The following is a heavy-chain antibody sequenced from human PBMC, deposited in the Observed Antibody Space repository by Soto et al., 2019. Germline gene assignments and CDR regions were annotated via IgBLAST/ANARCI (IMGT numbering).Heavy chain of an antibody. D-gene: IGHD3-3*01. CDR1: GGSIDSGAYY. CDR2: ISSSGVT. V-gene: IGHV4-39*02. CDR3: VRPLRFLEWITFRH. J-gene: IGHJ4*02. Sequence: SETLSLTCTVSGGSIDSGAYYWGWVRQSPGKGLEWIGSISSSGVTSYNPSLQNRIAMSVDSSMTHFSLRLTSVTAADAAVYFCVRPLRFLEWITFRHWGQGTQVTVSS.